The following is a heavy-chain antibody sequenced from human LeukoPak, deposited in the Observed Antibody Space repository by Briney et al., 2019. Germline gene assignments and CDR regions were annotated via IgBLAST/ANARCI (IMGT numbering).Heavy chain of an antibody. CDR2: ISTYNGDT. J-gene: IGHJ4*02. Sequence: ASVKVSCKTSGYSFTHYAISWVRRAPRQGLEWMGWISTYNGDTKYAQKLQGRFTMTSDTSTSTAYMELRSLTSDDTAVYYCARDPSNTSGWYIYFDFWGQGTLVTVSS. CDR3: ARDPSNTSGWYIYFDF. CDR1: GYSFTHYA. V-gene: IGHV1-18*01. D-gene: IGHD6-19*01.